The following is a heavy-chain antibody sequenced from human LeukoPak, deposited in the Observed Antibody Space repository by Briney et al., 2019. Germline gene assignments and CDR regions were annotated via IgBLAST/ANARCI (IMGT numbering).Heavy chain of an antibody. J-gene: IGHJ5*02. CDR2: IIPIFGTA. D-gene: IGHD3-10*01. Sequence: ASVKVSCKASGCTFSSYAISWVRQAPGQGLEWMGGIIPIFGTANYAQKFQGRVTITADESTSTAYMELSSLRSEDTAVYYCARDEVTMVRGVPASWGQGTLVTVSS. CDR3: ARDEVTMVRGVPAS. V-gene: IGHV1-69*13. CDR1: GCTFSSYA.